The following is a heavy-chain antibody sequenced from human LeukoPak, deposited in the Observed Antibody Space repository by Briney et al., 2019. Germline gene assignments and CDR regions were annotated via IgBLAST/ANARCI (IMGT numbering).Heavy chain of an antibody. J-gene: IGHJ4*02. V-gene: IGHV3-20*04. CDR3: ARGTIVVVPAALQYFDY. CDR2: INWNGGST. Sequence: GGSLRLSCAASGFTFDDYGMSWVRQAPGKGLEWVSGINWNGGSTGYADSVKGRFTISRDNAKNSLYLQMNSLRAEDTALYYCARGTIVVVPAALQYFDYWGQGTLVTVSS. CDR1: GFTFDDYG. D-gene: IGHD2-2*01.